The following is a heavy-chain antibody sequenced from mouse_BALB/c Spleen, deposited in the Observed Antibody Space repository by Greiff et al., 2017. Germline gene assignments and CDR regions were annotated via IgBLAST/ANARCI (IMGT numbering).Heavy chain of an antibody. J-gene: IGHJ4*01. D-gene: IGHD2-1*01. V-gene: IGHV14-3*02. CDR1: GFNIKDTY. Sequence: QLQQSGAELVKPGASVKLSCTASGFNIKDTYMHWVKQRPEQGLEWIGRIDPANGNTKYDPKFQGKATITADTSSNTAYLQLSSLTSEDTAVYYCASDMGHGNYLMDYWGQGTSVTVSS. CDR2: IDPANGNT. CDR3: ASDMGHGNYLMDY.